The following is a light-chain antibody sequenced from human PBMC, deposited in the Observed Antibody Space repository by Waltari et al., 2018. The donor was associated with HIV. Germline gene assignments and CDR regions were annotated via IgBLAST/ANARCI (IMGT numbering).Light chain of an antibody. Sequence: QSVLTQPPSASGTPGQRVTIPCSGSRSNIGSKYVYWYQQLPGTATKLLIYRNNQRPSGVPDRFSGSKSGTSASLAISGLRSEDEADYHCTAWDDSLSGVVFGGGTKLTVL. CDR2: RNN. J-gene: IGLJ2*01. CDR1: RSNIGSKY. V-gene: IGLV1-47*01. CDR3: TAWDDSLSGVV.